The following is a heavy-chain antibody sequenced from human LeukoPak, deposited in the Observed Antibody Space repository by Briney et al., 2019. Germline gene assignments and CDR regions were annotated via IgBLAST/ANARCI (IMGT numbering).Heavy chain of an antibody. J-gene: IGHJ3*02. Sequence: PGESLRISCAASGFTFSSYAMSWVRQAPGKGLEWVSAISGSGGSTYYPDSVRGRFTIFRDDSKNTLFLQMNSLRAEDTAVYYCAKVVYSSSSHAFDIWGQGTMVTVSS. D-gene: IGHD6-13*01. CDR1: GFTFSSYA. CDR2: ISGSGGST. CDR3: AKVVYSSSSHAFDI. V-gene: IGHV3-23*01.